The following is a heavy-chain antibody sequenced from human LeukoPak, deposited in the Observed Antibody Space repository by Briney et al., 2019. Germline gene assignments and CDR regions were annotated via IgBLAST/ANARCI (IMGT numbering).Heavy chain of an antibody. CDR1: GYSFTSYW. J-gene: IGHJ6*02. CDR2: IYPGDSDT. V-gene: IGHV5-51*01. D-gene: IGHD3-22*01. CDR3: ARQRPNYYDSSGVGDGDV. Sequence: GESLKISCKGSGYSFTSYWIGWVRQMPGKGLEWMGIIYPGDSDTRYSPSFQGQVTISADKSISTAYLQWSSLKASDTAMYYCARQRPNYYDSSGVGDGDVWGQGTTDTVSS.